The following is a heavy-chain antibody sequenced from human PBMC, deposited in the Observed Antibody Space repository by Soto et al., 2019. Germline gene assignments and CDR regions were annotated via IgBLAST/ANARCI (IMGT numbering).Heavy chain of an antibody. CDR1: GYSISSGYY. CDR2: IYKTGKT. D-gene: IGHD6-6*01. CDR3: ARSLSSSSGYFDP. Sequence: SETLSLTCAVSGYSISSGYYWGWIRQPPGKGLEWIGSIYKTGKTYYNPSLKSRPFISLDTSKSQFFLRLTSVTAADTAMYYCARSLSSSSGYFDPWGQGTLVTVSS. V-gene: IGHV4-38-2*01. J-gene: IGHJ5*02.